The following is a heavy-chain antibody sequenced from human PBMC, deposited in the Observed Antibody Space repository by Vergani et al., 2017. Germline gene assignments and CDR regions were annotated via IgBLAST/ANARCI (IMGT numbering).Heavy chain of an antibody. J-gene: IGHJ5*02. CDR1: GYTFTSYY. Sequence: QVPLVQSGAEVKKPGASVKVSCKASGYTFTSYYMHWVRQAPGQGLEWMGIINPSGGSTSYAQKFQGRVTMTRDTSTSTVYMELSSLRPEDTAVYYCARDRAIAAAGYWCDPWGQGTLVTVSS. CDR2: INPSGGST. D-gene: IGHD6-13*01. V-gene: IGHV1-46*01. CDR3: ARDRAIAAAGYWCDP.